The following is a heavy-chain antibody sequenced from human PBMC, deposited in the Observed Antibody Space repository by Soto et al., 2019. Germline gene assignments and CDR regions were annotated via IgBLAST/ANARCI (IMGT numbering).Heavy chain of an antibody. CDR1: GGSISSGGYY. V-gene: IGHV4-31*03. CDR3: ARDEEVNYSDYGGSDYYYGMDV. J-gene: IGHJ6*02. Sequence: QVQLQESGPGLVTPSQTLSLTCTVSGGSISSGGYYWTWIRQRPGKGLEWIVYIYHSGNAYYNPSLKSRVHISVNKSKHQYSLKLSSVTAEDTAVYYCARDEEVNYSDYGGSDYYYGMDVWGPGTTVTVSS. D-gene: IGHD4-17*01. CDR2: IYHSGNA.